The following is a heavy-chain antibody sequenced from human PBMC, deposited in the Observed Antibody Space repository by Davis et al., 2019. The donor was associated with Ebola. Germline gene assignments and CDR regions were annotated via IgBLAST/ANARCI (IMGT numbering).Heavy chain of an antibody. Sequence: PGGSLRLSCAASGFIFSDYPMYWVRQAPGKGLEWVAFISYDGANKYYADSVKGRFTISRDNSKNPLYLQMNGLRAEDTAVYYCARDRVGATFMGAFVGWGQGTLVTVSS. J-gene: IGHJ4*02. CDR1: GFIFSDYP. D-gene: IGHD1-26*01. V-gene: IGHV3-30-3*01. CDR3: ARDRVGATFMGAFVG. CDR2: ISYDGANK.